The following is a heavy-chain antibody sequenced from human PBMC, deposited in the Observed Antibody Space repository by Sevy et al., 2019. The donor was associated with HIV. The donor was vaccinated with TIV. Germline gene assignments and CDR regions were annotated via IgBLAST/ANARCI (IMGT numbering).Heavy chain of an antibody. CDR2: IRSKAYGGTT. CDR1: GFTFGDYA. CDR3: TRVGGSYDSSGLEYFQH. V-gene: IGHV3-49*03. Sequence: GGSLRLSCTASGFTFGDYAMRWFRQAPGKGLEWVGFIRSKAYGGTTEYAASVKGRFTISRDDSKSIAYLQMNSLKTEDTAVYYCTRVGGSYDSSGLEYFQHWGQGTLVTVSS. D-gene: IGHD3-22*01. J-gene: IGHJ1*01.